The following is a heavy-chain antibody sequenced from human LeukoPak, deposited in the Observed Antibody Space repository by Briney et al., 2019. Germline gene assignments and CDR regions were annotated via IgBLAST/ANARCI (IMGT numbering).Heavy chain of an antibody. D-gene: IGHD3-22*01. J-gene: IGHJ4*02. CDR2: IYYSGST. CDR3: ARLYYDSSGYYQICYFDY. CDR1: GGSISSSSYY. Sequence: SETLSLTCTVSGGSISSSSYYWGWIRQPPGKGLEWIGSIYYSGSTYYNPPLKRRVTISVDTSKNQFSLILSSVTAADTAVYYCARLYYDSSGYYQICYFDYWGQGTLVTVSS. V-gene: IGHV4-39*01.